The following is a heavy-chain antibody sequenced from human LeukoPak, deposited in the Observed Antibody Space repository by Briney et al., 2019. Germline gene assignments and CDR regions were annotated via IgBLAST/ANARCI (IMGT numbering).Heavy chain of an antibody. Sequence: AGSLRLSCAASGFTFSSYAMHWVRQAPGKGLEWVAVISYDGSNTYYADSVKGRFTISRDNSKNTLYLQMNSLRAEDTAVYYCARAERGGYSGYDYGMDLWGKGTTVTVSS. CDR2: ISYDGSNT. V-gene: IGHV3-30*04. D-gene: IGHD5-12*01. CDR1: GFTFSSYA. J-gene: IGHJ6*04. CDR3: ARAERGGYSGYDYGMDL.